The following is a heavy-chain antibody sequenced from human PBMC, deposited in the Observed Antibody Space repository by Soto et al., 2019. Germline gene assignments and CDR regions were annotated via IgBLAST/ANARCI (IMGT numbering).Heavy chain of an antibody. Sequence: PGGSLRLSCAASGFTFGSHAMSWVRQAPGKGLEWVSGIRGGGDRTHYSDSMKGRLTVSRDNSKSTLYLQMISLRSEDTAVYYCASEYCSGGSCPLYYGMDVWGQGTTVTVSS. J-gene: IGHJ6*02. CDR1: GFTFGSHA. CDR3: ASEYCSGGSCPLYYGMDV. CDR2: IRGGGDRT. D-gene: IGHD2-15*01. V-gene: IGHV3-23*01.